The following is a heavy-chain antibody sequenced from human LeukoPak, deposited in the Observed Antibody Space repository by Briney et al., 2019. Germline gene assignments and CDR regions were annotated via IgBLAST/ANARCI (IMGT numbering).Heavy chain of an antibody. J-gene: IGHJ6*03. Sequence: PSETLSLTCAVYGGSFSGYYWSWIRQPPGKGLEWIGEINHSGSTNYNPSLKSRVTISVDTSKNQFSLKLSSVTAADTAVYYCARGLEQPKKGYMDVWGKGTRVTVSS. CDR1: GGSFSGYY. CDR2: INHSGST. V-gene: IGHV4-34*01. CDR3: ARGLEQPKKGYMDV.